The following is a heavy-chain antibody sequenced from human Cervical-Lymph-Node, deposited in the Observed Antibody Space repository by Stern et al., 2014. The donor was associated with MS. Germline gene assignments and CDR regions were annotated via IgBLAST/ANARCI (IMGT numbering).Heavy chain of an antibody. CDR2: INPESGGT. D-gene: IGHD1-26*01. CDR3: ARGGATRYNMDV. V-gene: IGHV1-2*02. Sequence: VQLVQSGAAVEKPGASLKVSCKASGYTFSDYYIHWVRQAPGQGLEWMGWINPESGGTNYVQKIQGRATMTSHTSIDTADMELNSLTSDDTAMFYCARGGATRYNMDVWGQGTTVIVSS. CDR1: GYTFSDYY. J-gene: IGHJ6*02.